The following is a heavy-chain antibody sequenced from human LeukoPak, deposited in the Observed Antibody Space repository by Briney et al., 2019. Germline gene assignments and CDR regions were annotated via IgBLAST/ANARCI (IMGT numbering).Heavy chain of an antibody. CDR3: AVNYYDSSGYVDY. CDR1: GYTFTGYY. J-gene: IGHJ4*02. D-gene: IGHD3-22*01. CDR2: INPNSGGT. Sequence: EASVTVSCTASGYTFTGYYMHWVRQAPGQGLEWMGWINPNSGGTNYAQKFQGRVTMTRDTSISTAYMELSRLRSDDTAVYCCAVNYYDSSGYVDYWGQGTLVTVSS. V-gene: IGHV1-2*02.